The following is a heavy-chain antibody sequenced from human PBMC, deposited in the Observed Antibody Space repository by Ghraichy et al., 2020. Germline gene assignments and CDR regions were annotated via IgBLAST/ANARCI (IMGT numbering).Heavy chain of an antibody. CDR3: ARSELVVVDRDHNAVPGAFDI. V-gene: IGHV4-39*01. CDR1: GGSISSSSYY. J-gene: IGHJ3*02. Sequence: SETLSLTCTVSGGSISSSSYYWGWIRQPPGKGLEWIGSIYYSGSTYYNPSLKSRVTISVDTSKNQFSLKLSSVTAADTAVYYCARSELVVVDRDHNAVPGAFDIWGQGTMVTVSS. D-gene: IGHD2-15*01. CDR2: IYYSGST.